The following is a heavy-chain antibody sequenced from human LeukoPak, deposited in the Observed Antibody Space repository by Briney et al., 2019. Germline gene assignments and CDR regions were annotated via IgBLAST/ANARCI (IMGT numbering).Heavy chain of an antibody. D-gene: IGHD2-2*02. CDR1: GFTFSGYG. V-gene: IGHV3-33*01. CDR2: IWYDGSNK. CDR3: ARDNYCSSTSCYNFDY. J-gene: IGHJ4*02. Sequence: PGGSLRLSCAASGFTFSGYGMHWVRQAPGKGLEWVAVIWYDGSNKYYAGSVKGQFTISRDNSKNTLYLQMNSLRAEDTAVYYCARDNYCSSTSCYNFDYWGQGTLVTVSS.